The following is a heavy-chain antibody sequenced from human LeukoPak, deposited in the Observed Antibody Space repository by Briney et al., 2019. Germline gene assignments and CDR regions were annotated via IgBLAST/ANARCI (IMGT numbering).Heavy chain of an antibody. Sequence: TGGSLRLSCAASGFTFSSYGMHWIRQAPGKGLEWVSYISNSGFATYYADSVKGRFTVSRDNAKNSLFLQMDSLRAEDTAVYFCARDFRNLGMDVWGKGTTVTVSS. D-gene: IGHD3-16*01. CDR1: GFTFSSYG. J-gene: IGHJ6*03. CDR2: ISNSGFAT. V-gene: IGHV3-48*01. CDR3: ARDFRNLGMDV.